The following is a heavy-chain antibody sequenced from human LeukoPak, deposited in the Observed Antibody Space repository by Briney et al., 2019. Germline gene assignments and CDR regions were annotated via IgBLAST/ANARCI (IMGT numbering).Heavy chain of an antibody. Sequence: SVKVSCKASGFTFTSSAMQWVRQARGQRLEWIGWIVVGSGNTNYAQKFQERVTITRDMSTSTVYMELSSLRSEDTAVYYCAARELAVSYYFDYWGQGTLVTVSS. V-gene: IGHV1-58*02. CDR3: AARELAVSYYFDY. D-gene: IGHD5-24*01. CDR1: GFTFTSSA. CDR2: IVVGSGNT. J-gene: IGHJ4*02.